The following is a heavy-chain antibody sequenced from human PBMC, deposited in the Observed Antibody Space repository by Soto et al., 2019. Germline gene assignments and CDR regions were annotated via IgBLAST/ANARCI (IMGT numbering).Heavy chain of an antibody. D-gene: IGHD6-19*01. V-gene: IGHV3-11*01. Sequence: AGGSLILSCEGSGFTFNDYYMTWIRQAPGKGLEWVAYINTLSTAIYYADSVKGRFTISRDNAKNSLYLQMNGLRAEDAATYYCARRLQWQLRPLDSWGRGTLVTVSS. J-gene: IGHJ4*02. CDR2: INTLSTAI. CDR3: ARRLQWQLRPLDS. CDR1: GFTFNDYY.